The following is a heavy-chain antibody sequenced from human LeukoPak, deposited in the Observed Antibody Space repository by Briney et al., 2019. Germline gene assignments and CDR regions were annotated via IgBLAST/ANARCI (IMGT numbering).Heavy chain of an antibody. D-gene: IGHD3-22*01. Sequence: PGGSLRPSCAASGFTFSSYAMHWVRQAPGKGLEWVAVISYDGSNKYYADSVKGRFTISRDNSKNTLYLQMNSLRAKDTAVYYCAREGVPWGYYYDSSGYYYWGQGTLVTVSS. V-gene: IGHV3-30-3*01. CDR1: GFTFSSYA. J-gene: IGHJ4*02. CDR3: AREGVPWGYYYDSSGYYY. CDR2: ISYDGSNK.